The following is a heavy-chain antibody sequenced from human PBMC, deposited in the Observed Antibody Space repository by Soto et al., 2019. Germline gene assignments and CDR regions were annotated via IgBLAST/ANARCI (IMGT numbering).Heavy chain of an antibody. Sequence: PSETLSLTCTVSGASISGFYWSWIRKSAGKGLEWIGRIYATGTTDYNPSLKSRVMMSVDTSKKQFSLKLRAVTAADTAVNYCVREGTKTLRGWFDPWGQGISAPVSS. V-gene: IGHV4-4*07. J-gene: IGHJ5*02. CDR2: IYATGTT. CDR1: GASISGFY. D-gene: IGHD1-1*01. CDR3: VREGTKTLRGWFDP.